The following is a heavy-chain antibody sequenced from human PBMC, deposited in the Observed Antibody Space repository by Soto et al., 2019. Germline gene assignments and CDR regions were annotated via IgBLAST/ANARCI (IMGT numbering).Heavy chain of an antibody. CDR1: GFTFSSYG. Sequence: QVQLVESGGGVVQPGRSLRLSCAASGFTFSSYGMHWVRQAPGKGLEWVAVISYDGSNKYYADSVKGRFTISKENSKNTLDLQMNSQRAEDTAGYYCAKEEARGIAAAGTCWFDPWGQGTLVTVSS. V-gene: IGHV3-30*18. CDR3: AKEEARGIAAAGTCWFDP. CDR2: ISYDGSNK. D-gene: IGHD6-13*01. J-gene: IGHJ5*02.